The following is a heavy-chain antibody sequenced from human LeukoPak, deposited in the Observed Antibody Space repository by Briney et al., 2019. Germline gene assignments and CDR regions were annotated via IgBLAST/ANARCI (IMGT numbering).Heavy chain of an antibody. J-gene: IGHJ1*01. CDR2: ISSSGSTI. D-gene: IGHD6-13*01. Sequence: GGSLRLSCAASGFTFSDYYMSWIHHAPGKGLEWISCISSSGSTIYYADSVNGRFTISRDNAKNSLYMQMNSLRAEDTAVYYCARAAADTIGYFQHWGQGTLVTVSS. CDR3: ARAAADTIGYFQH. CDR1: GFTFSDYY. V-gene: IGHV3-11*01.